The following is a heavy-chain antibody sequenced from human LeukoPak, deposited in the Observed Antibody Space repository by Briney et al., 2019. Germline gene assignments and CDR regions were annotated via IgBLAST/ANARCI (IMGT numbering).Heavy chain of an antibody. Sequence: ASGKVSCKSSGGTFTSYAISWVRQAPAQGLEWMGGIIPIFGTANYAQKFQGRVTITADKSTSTAYMELSSLRSEDTAVYYCASKTEPANCSSTSCYEAYYYYYYMDVWGKGTTVTISS. CDR3: ASKTEPANCSSTSCYEAYYYYYYMDV. CDR2: IIPIFGTA. J-gene: IGHJ6*03. V-gene: IGHV1-69*06. D-gene: IGHD2-2*01. CDR1: GGTFTSYA.